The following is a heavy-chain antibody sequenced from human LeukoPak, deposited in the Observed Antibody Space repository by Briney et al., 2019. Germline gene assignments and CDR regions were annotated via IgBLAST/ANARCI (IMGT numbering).Heavy chain of an antibody. J-gene: IGHJ6*02. V-gene: IGHV1-2*02. D-gene: IGHD3-10*01. CDR2: INPNSGGT. CDR3: ARSITMVRAQDV. Sequence: ASVKVSCKASGYTFTGYYMHWVRQAPGQGPEWMGWINPNSGGTNYAQKFQGRVTMTRDTSISTAYMELSRLRSDDTAVYYCARSITMVRAQDVWGQGTTVTVSS. CDR1: GYTFTGYY.